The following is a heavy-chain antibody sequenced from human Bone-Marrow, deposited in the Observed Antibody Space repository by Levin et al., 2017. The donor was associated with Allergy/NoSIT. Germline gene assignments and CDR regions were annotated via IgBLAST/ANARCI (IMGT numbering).Heavy chain of an antibody. CDR1: GFTFSSQW. D-gene: IGHD1/OR15-1a*01. CDR2: IKGDGSEK. Sequence: GESLKISCAASGFTFSSQWMTWVRQAPGKGLEGVANIKGDGSEKYYVDSVKGRFTISRDNAKNSLFLQMDSLRAEDTAVYYCTRDLNWDIQGGWGQGTLVIVSS. CDR3: TRDLNWDIQGG. J-gene: IGHJ4*02. V-gene: IGHV3-7*01.